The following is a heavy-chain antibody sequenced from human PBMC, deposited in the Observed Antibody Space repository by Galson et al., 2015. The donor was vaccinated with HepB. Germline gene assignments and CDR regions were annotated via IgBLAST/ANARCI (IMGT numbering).Heavy chain of an antibody. Sequence: SVKVSCKASGYTFSSYGISWVRQAPGQGLEWMGWISAYTDNTNYAQKLRGRITMTTDTSTNTAYMELRSLRSDDTAVYYCVRDTNNWNYWSYFDYWGQGTLVTVSS. CDR3: VRDTNNWNYWSYFDY. CDR1: GYTFSSYG. V-gene: IGHV1-18*04. CDR2: ISAYTDNT. J-gene: IGHJ4*02. D-gene: IGHD1-7*01.